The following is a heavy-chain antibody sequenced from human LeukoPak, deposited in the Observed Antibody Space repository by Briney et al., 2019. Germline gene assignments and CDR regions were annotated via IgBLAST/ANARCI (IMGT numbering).Heavy chain of an antibody. CDR3: AHSEWDCSSTSCYYYYGMDV. CDR2: IHWNDDK. D-gene: IGHD2-2*01. J-gene: IGHJ6*02. CDR1: GVSLSTSGVG. Sequence: SGPTLVKPTQTLTLTCTFAGVSLSTSGVGVGWIRQPPGKALEWLALIHWNDDKRYSPSLKSRLTSTKDTSKNQVVLTMTNMDPVDTATYYCAHSEWDCSSTSCYYYYGMDVWGQGTTVTVSS. V-gene: IGHV2-5*01.